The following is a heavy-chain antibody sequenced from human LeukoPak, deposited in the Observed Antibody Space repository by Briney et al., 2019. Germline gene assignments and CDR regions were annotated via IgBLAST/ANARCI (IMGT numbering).Heavy chain of an antibody. J-gene: IGHJ4*02. Sequence: ASVKVSCKASGYTFTSYGISWVRQAPGQGLEWMGWISAYNGNTNYAQKLQGRVTMTTDTSTSTAYMELRSLRSDDTAVYYCARESRGGITMIVVVTPYYFDYWGQGTLVTVSS. CDR3: ARESRGGITMIVVVTPYYFDY. V-gene: IGHV1-18*01. CDR2: ISAYNGNT. CDR1: GYTFTSYG. D-gene: IGHD3-22*01.